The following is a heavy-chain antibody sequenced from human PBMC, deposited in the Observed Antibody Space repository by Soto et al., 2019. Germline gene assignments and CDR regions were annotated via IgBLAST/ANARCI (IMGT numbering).Heavy chain of an antibody. CDR3: AQAFVFAGGAGFDI. V-gene: IGHV4-31*02. D-gene: IGHD1-1*01. CDR2: IYYSRNT. J-gene: IGHJ3*02. Sequence: QVRLQAWGLGLLKPSQTLSLKCSVCGGSITTGGRYSCWIRQLPGKVLGWIGVIYYSRNTYYNASHKRRVTIAVEAAKNQFSLKLSSVTAADTAVYYCAQAFVFAGGAGFDIWGQGRLVTVSS. CDR1: GGSITTGGRY.